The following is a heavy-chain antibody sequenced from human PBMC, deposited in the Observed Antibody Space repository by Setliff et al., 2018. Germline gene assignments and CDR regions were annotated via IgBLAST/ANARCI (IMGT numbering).Heavy chain of an antibody. Sequence: SVKVSCKASGGTFSSYTITWMRQAPGQGLEWMGRIIPIFATTDYAQKFQGRVTITTDDSTSTAYMALSSLRSEDTAVYYCATSPYSDTSTHSSNFFDYWGQGTLVTVSS. V-gene: IGHV1-69*05. J-gene: IGHJ4*02. D-gene: IGHD3-22*01. CDR3: ATSPYSDTSTHSSNFFDY. CDR2: IIPIFATT. CDR1: GGTFSSYT.